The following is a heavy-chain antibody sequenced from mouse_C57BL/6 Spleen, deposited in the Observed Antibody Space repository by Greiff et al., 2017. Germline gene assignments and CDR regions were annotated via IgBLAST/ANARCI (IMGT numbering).Heavy chain of an antibody. D-gene: IGHD2-3*01. Sequence: QVQLKQSGAELVKPGASVKISCKASGYAFSSYWMNWVKQRPGKGLEWIGQIYPGDGDTNYNGKFKGKATLTADKSSSTAYMQLSSLTSEDSAVYFCAREGIYNSYYFDYWGQGTTLTVSS. J-gene: IGHJ2*01. CDR1: GYAFSSYW. V-gene: IGHV1-80*01. CDR3: AREGIYNSYYFDY. CDR2: IYPGDGDT.